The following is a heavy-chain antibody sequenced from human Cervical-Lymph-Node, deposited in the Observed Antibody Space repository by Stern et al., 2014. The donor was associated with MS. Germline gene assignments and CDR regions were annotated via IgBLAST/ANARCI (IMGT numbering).Heavy chain of an antibody. CDR3: TSEPLDWTYYFDH. CDR1: GITLSDSA. CDR2: IRTKPHSYAT. J-gene: IGHJ4*02. V-gene: IGHV3-73*01. Sequence: EVQLVESGGGVVQPGGSLKLSCAASGITLSDSAVHWVRQASGTGLEWVGRIRTKPHSYATAYAASVKDRFTISRDDSKNMAYLQMNSLKTEDTAVYYCTSEPLDWTYYFDHWGQGTLVTVSS. D-gene: IGHD3-9*01.